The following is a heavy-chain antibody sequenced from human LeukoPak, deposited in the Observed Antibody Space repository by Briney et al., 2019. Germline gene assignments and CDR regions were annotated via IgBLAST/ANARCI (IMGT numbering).Heavy chain of an antibody. D-gene: IGHD2-2*02. CDR2: IKQDGSEK. CDR1: GFTFSSYW. J-gene: IGHJ3*02. Sequence: GGSLRLSCAASGFTFSSYWMSWVRQAPGKGLEWVANIKQDGSEKYYVDSVKGRFTISRDNAKNSLYLQMNSLRAEDTAVYCCARDVRDCSSTSCYSDAFDIWGQGTMVTVSS. V-gene: IGHV3-7*01. CDR3: ARDVRDCSSTSCYSDAFDI.